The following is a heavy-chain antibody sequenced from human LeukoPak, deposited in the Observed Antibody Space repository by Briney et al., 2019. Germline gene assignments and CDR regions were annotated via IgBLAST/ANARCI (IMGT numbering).Heavy chain of an antibody. Sequence: GGSLRLSCAASGFTFSSYAMSWVRQAPGKGLEWVSAISGSGGSTYYADSVKGRFTISRDNSKNTLYLQMNSLRAEDTAVYYCAVLWFGRDGDYYYGMDVWGQGTTVTVSS. CDR1: GFTFSSYA. D-gene: IGHD3-10*01. J-gene: IGHJ6*02. CDR2: ISGSGGST. V-gene: IGHV3-23*01. CDR3: AVLWFGRDGDYYYGMDV.